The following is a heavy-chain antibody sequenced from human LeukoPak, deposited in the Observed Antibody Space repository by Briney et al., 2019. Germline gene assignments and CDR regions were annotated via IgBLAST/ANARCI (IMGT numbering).Heavy chain of an antibody. CDR1: GGTFSSYA. CDR3: ATQRRCSGGSCYAFDY. J-gene: IGHJ4*02. V-gene: IGHV1-69*05. D-gene: IGHD2-15*01. CDR2: IIPIFGTA. Sequence: ASVKVSCKASGGTFSSYAISWVRQAPGQGLEWVGRIIPIFGTANYAQKFQGRVTITTDESTSTAYMELSSLRSEDTAVYYCATQRRCSGGSCYAFDYWGQGTLVTVSS.